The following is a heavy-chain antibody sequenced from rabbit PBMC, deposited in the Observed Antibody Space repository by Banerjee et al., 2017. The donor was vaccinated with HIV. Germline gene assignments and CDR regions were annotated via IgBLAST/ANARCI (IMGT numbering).Heavy chain of an antibody. Sequence: CWVRQAPGKGLEWIACIDTSDGGSAYYASWAKGRFTISKTSSTTVTLQMTSLTAADTATYFCARTGGYAGYAYAVNLWGQGTLVTVS. V-gene: IGHV1S40*01. CDR3: ARTGGYAGYAYAVNL. CDR2: IDTSDGGSA. J-gene: IGHJ4*01. D-gene: IGHD6-1*01.